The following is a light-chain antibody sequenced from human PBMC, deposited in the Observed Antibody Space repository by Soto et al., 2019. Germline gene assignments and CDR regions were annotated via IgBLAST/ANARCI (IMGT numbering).Light chain of an antibody. J-gene: IGLJ1*01. CDR1: SSDVGRYDY. Sequence: QSALTQPRSVSASPGQSVTISCTGTSSDVGRYDYVSWYQQHPGKAPKLIVYDVTERPSGVPDRFSGSKSGNTASLTISGLQAEDEADYSCCSFAGSYSYVFGTATKVT. CDR3: CSFAGSYSYV. CDR2: DVT. V-gene: IGLV2-11*01.